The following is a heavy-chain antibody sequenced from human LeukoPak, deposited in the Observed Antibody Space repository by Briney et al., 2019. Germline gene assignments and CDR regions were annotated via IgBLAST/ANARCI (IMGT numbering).Heavy chain of an antibody. CDR3: ARSGQYQLLPYYFDY. D-gene: IGHD2-2*01. CDR2: IYYSGST. CDR1: GGSISSYY. Sequence: PSETLSLTCTVSGGSISSYYWSWIRQPPGKGLEWIGYIYYSGSTNYNPSLKSRVTISVDTSKNQFSLKLSSVTAADTAVYYCARSGQYQLLPYYFDYWGQGTLVTVSS. V-gene: IGHV4-59*01. J-gene: IGHJ4*02.